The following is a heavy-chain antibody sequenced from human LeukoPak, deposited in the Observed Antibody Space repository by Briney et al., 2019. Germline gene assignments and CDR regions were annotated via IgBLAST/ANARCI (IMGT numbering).Heavy chain of an antibody. J-gene: IGHJ3*02. Sequence: GGSLRLSCAASGFTFNDYNMNWVRQAPGKGLEWVSSIVGSARYMYYADSVRGRFTISRDNAKKSLYLQMNSLRAEDTAVHYCARDRGAAAGFDAFDIWGQGTMVTVSS. V-gene: IGHV3-21*01. CDR1: GFTFNDYN. CDR3: ARDRGAAAGFDAFDI. CDR2: IVGSARYM. D-gene: IGHD6-13*01.